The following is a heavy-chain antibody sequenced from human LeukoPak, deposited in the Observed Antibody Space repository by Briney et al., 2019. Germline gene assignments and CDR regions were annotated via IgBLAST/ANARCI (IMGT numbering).Heavy chain of an antibody. CDR2: IIPIIGTA. V-gene: IGHV1-69*13. CDR1: GGTFISYA. Sequence: SVKVSCKASGGTFISYAISWVRQAPGQGLEWMGGIIPIIGTANYAQKFQGRVTITADESTSTAYMELSSLRSEDTAVYYCARGVYYYGSGSYSIDYWGQGTLVTVSS. CDR3: ARGVYYYGSGSYSIDY. D-gene: IGHD3-10*01. J-gene: IGHJ4*02.